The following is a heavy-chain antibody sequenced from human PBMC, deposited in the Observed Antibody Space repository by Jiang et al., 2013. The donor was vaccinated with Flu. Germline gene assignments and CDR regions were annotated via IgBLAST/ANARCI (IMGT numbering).Heavy chain of an antibody. CDR2: IHHSGST. CDR1: GGSISRSSPY. D-gene: IGHD1-26*01. CDR3: VRHQDGRSYLN. Sequence: GSGLVKPSETLSLTCAVSGGSISRSSPYWGWIRQPPGKGLEWIGGIHHSGSTYYNPSLKSRVIVSVDTSKNQFSLTLSSVTAADTAVYYCVRHQDGRSYLNWGQGKLVTVSS. V-gene: IGHV4-39*01. J-gene: IGHJ4*02.